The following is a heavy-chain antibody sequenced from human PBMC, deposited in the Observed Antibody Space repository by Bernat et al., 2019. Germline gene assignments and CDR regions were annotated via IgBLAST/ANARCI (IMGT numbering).Heavy chain of an antibody. CDR2: ISYDGTNK. Sequence: QVQLVVSGGGVVQPGRSLRLSCAASGFTFSSHAMHWVRQAPGKGLEWVAAISYDGTNKYYADSVKGRVTISRDKYKNTLYLQMNSLRAEDTALYYCARVRNYGSGTYKYYFDYWGQGTLVTVSS. CDR3: ARVRNYGSGTYKYYFDY. CDR1: GFTFSSHA. V-gene: IGHV3-30*01. J-gene: IGHJ4*02. D-gene: IGHD3-10*01.